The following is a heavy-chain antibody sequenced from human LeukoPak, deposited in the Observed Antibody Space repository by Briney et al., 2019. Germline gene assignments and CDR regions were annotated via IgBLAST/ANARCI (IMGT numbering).Heavy chain of an antibody. J-gene: IGHJ4*02. D-gene: IGHD3-22*01. CDR1: GITLSNYG. CDR3: AKRGVVIRVILVGFHKEAYYFDS. Sequence: GGSLRLSCAVSGITLSNYGMSWVRQTPGKGLEWVAGISGSGGTTSYADSVKGRFTISRDNPKNTLYLQMNRLSGEDTAVYFCAKRGVVIRVILVGFHKEAYYFDSWGQGALVTVSS. V-gene: IGHV3-23*01. CDR2: ISGSGGTT.